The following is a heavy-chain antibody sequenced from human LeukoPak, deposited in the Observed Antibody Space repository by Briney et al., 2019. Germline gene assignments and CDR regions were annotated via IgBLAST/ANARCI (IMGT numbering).Heavy chain of an antibody. Sequence: PSETLSLTCAVYGGSFSGYYWSWIRQPPGKGLEWIGEINHSGSTNYNPSLKSRVTISVDTSKNQFSLKLSSVTAADTAVYYCARAFIVVVPAATNWFDPWGQGTLATVSS. CDR3: ARAFIVVVPAATNWFDP. D-gene: IGHD2-2*01. CDR2: INHSGST. CDR1: GGSFSGYY. V-gene: IGHV4-34*01. J-gene: IGHJ5*02.